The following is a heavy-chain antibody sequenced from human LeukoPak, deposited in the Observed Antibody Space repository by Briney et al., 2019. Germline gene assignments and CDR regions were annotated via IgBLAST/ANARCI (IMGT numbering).Heavy chain of an antibody. J-gene: IGHJ4*02. D-gene: IGHD3-10*01. CDR3: ATLVRGSNSYYPY. CDR1: GYPFTDHY. V-gene: IGHV1-2*02. Sequence: GASVKVSCKASGYPFTDHYMHWIRQARGQGLEWMGWTNPNTGDTNYPQKFQGRVTMTTDTSISTAYMDLSRLSSDDTAVYYCATLVRGSNSYYPYWGQGTLVTVSS. CDR2: TNPNTGDT.